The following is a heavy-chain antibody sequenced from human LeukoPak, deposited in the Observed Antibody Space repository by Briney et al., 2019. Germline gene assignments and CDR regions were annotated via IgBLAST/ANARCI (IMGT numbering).Heavy chain of an antibody. D-gene: IGHD3-22*01. CDR1: GFTFSNAW. Sequence: PGGSLRLSCAASGFTFSNAWMSWVRQAPGKGLEWVGRIKSKTDGGTTDYAAPVKGRFTISRDDSKNTLYLQMNSLKTEDTAVYYCTTTYYYDSSGYLYYFDYWGQGTLVTVS. V-gene: IGHV3-15*01. CDR3: TTTYYYDSSGYLYYFDY. J-gene: IGHJ4*02. CDR2: IKSKTDGGTT.